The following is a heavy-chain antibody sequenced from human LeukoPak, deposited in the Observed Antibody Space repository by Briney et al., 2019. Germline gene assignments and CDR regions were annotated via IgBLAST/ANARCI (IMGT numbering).Heavy chain of an antibody. Sequence: PGGSLRLSCAASGFTFSSYWMHWVRQAPGKGLVWVSRINSDGSSTSYADSVKGRFTISRDNAKNTLYLQMNRLRAEDTAVYYCAKNYDFWSGYHYWGQGTLVTVSS. J-gene: IGHJ4*02. D-gene: IGHD3-3*01. CDR3: AKNYDFWSGYHY. CDR1: GFTFSSYW. CDR2: INSDGSST. V-gene: IGHV3-74*01.